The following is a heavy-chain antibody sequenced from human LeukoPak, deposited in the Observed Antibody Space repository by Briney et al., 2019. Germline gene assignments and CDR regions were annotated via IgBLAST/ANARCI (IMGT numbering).Heavy chain of an antibody. Sequence: GRSLRLSCKGSGYSFTSYWIGWVRQMPGKGLEWMGIIYPGDSDTRYSPSFQGQVTISADKSISTAYLQWSSLKASDTAMYYCARQFRYCGGDCYDAFDIWGQGTMVTVSS. CDR1: GYSFTSYW. V-gene: IGHV5-51*01. J-gene: IGHJ3*02. D-gene: IGHD2-21*02. CDR3: ARQFRYCGGDCYDAFDI. CDR2: IYPGDSDT.